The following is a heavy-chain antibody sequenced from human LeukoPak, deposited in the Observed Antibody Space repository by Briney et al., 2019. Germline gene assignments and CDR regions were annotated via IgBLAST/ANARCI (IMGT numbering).Heavy chain of an antibody. D-gene: IGHD3-10*01. Sequence: SETLSLTCTVSGGSISSYYWSWIRQPPGKGLEWIGYIYYSGSTNYNPSLKSRVNISVDTSKNQFSLKLSSVTAADTAVYYCARSWFGELSWFDPWGQGTLVTVSS. CDR2: IYYSGST. V-gene: IGHV4-59*08. CDR3: ARSWFGELSWFDP. CDR1: GGSISSYY. J-gene: IGHJ5*02.